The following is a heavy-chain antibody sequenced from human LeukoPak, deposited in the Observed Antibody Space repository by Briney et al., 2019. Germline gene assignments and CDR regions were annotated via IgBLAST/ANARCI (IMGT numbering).Heavy chain of an antibody. V-gene: IGHV4-39*01. J-gene: IGHJ6*03. CDR1: GGSISSSSYY. CDR3: ARVVWTTVFMDV. D-gene: IGHD4-17*01. Sequence: PSETLSLTCTVSGGSISSSSYYWGWIRQPPGKGLEWIGSIYYSGSTYYNPSLKSRVTISVDTSKNQFSLKLSSVTAADTAVYYCARVVWTTVFMDVWGKGTTVTVSS. CDR2: IYYSGST.